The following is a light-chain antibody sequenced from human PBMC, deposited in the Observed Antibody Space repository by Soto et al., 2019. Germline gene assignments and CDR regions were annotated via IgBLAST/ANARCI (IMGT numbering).Light chain of an antibody. CDR2: EGS. J-gene: IGLJ1*01. CDR1: SGDVGSYNL. Sequence: QSALTQPASVSGSPGQSITISCTGTSGDVGSYNLVSWYQQHPGKAPKLMIYEGSKRPSGVSNRFSGSKSGNTASLTISGLQAEDEAEYYCCSYAGSSTPYVFGTGTKVTVL. V-gene: IGLV2-23*01. CDR3: CSYAGSSTPYV.